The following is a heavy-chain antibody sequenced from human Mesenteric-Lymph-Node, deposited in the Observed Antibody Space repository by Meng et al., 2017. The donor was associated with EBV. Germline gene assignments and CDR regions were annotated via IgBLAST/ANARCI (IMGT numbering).Heavy chain of an antibody. CDR2: ISGSGVST. D-gene: IGHD2-21*01. CDR1: GFIFSNYA. J-gene: IGHJ4*02. V-gene: IGHV3-23*01. CDR3: AKGGLAYNDN. Sequence: EVELLVSGGGLVQPGRSRRLSCAASGFIFSNYAMSWVRQAPGKGLEWVSAISGSGVSTYYGDSVKGRFTISRDNSKNTLYLQMNSLRAEDTAVYYCAKGGLAYNDNWGQGTLVTVSS.